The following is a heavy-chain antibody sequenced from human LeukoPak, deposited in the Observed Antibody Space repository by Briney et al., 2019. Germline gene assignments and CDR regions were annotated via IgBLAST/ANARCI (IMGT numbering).Heavy chain of an antibody. J-gene: IGHJ1*01. V-gene: IGHV3-9*01. CDR1: GFTFADHA. Sequence: GTSLRLSCVASGFTFADHAMHWVRRAPGQGLEWVTGINWNNDGIVYAASVKGRFTVSRDNAKNTLYLQMNGLRPEDTAFYYFARDDYNTLGYNFHHWGQGTLVTVSS. CDR2: INWNNDGI. D-gene: IGHD1-1*01. CDR3: ARDDYNTLGYNFHH.